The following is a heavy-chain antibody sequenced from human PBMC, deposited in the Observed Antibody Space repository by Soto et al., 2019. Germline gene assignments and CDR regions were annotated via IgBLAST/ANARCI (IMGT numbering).Heavy chain of an antibody. CDR3: RALVY. J-gene: IGHJ4*02. V-gene: IGHV3-30*03. CDR1: GFTFSSYG. Sequence: QAQLVESGGGVVQPGRSLRLSCAASGFTFSSYGMHWVRQAPGKGLEWVAVISYDGSNKYYADSVKGRFTISRDNSKNTLYLQMNSLRAEDTAVYYCRALVYWGQGTLVTVSS. CDR2: ISYDGSNK. D-gene: IGHD6-13*01.